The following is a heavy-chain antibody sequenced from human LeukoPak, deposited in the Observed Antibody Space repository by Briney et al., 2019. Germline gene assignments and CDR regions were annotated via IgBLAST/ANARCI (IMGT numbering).Heavy chain of an antibody. CDR2: INTGDIT. CDR1: GFTFDYSA. J-gene: IGHJ4*02. CDR3: VKGGFTYYDD. D-gene: IGHD3-22*01. V-gene: IGHV3-23*01. Sequence: GRSLRLSCAASGFTFDYSAMTWVRQAPEKGLEWVSTINTGDITFYANSVKGRFTISRDNSKNALFLQMNSLRAEDTAIYYCVKGGFTYYDDWGQGTLVTVSS.